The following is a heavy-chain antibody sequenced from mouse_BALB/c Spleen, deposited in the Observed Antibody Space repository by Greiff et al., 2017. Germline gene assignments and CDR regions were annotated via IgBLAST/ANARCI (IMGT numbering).Heavy chain of an antibody. CDR3: SREDGSSPHYYAMDY. CDR1: GYSITSGYS. CDR2: IHYSGST. Sequence: EVKLQESGPDLVKPSQSLSLTCTVTGYSITSGYSWHWIRQFPGNKLEWMGYIHYSGSTNYNPSLKSRISITRDTSKNQFFLQLNSVTTEDTATYYCSREDGSSPHYYAMDYWGQGTSVTVSS. V-gene: IGHV3-1*02. J-gene: IGHJ4*01. D-gene: IGHD1-1*01.